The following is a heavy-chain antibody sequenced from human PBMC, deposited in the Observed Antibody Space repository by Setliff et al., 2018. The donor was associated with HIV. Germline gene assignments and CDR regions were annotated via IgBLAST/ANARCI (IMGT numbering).Heavy chain of an antibody. CDR3: ARDDPAGGIDF. J-gene: IGHJ4*02. CDR1: GFTFSIYE. D-gene: IGHD1-26*01. V-gene: IGHV3-48*03. CDR2: MTASGSNI. Sequence: LRLSCAASGFTFSIYEMNWVRQAPGKGLEWVSYMTASGSNIYYADSVKGRFTISRDNAKNSLYLQMNSLRAEDTAIYYCARDDPAGGIDFWGQGTQVTVSS.